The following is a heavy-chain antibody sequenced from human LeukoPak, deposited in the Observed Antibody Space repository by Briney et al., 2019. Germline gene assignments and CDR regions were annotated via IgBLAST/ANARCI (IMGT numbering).Heavy chain of an antibody. CDR3: ARLRSSTSCHDGFGI. Sequence: SETLSLTCGVSGGSISTYYWNWIRQSPGKGLEWIGYIFYSGSTNYNPSLKSRVTISVDTSRNQFSLKLSSVTAADTAVYYCARLRSSTSCHDGFGIWGQGTMVTVSS. D-gene: IGHD2-2*01. V-gene: IGHV4-59*08. CDR1: GGSISTYY. J-gene: IGHJ3*02. CDR2: IFYSGST.